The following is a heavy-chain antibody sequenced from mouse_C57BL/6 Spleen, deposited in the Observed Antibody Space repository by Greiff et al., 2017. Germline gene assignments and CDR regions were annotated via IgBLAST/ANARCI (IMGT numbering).Heavy chain of an antibody. J-gene: IGHJ1*03. CDR1: GYTFTDYY. Sequence: SGPELVKPGASVKISCKASGYTFTDYYINWVKQRPGQGLEWIGWIFPGSGSTYYNVKFKGKATLTVDKSSSTAYMLLSSLTSEDSAVYFCARSLRQPSGYFDVWGTGTTVTVSS. CDR3: ARSLRQPSGYFDV. D-gene: IGHD1-2*01. CDR2: IFPGSGST. V-gene: IGHV1-75*01.